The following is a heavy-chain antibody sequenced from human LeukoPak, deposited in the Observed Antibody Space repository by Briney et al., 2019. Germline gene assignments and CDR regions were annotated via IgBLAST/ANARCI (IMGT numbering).Heavy chain of an antibody. CDR3: ARDLVTVTKGFDI. CDR2: ISYIGST. D-gene: IGHD4-17*01. Sequence: SETLSLTCAVSGDSFSSHYWTWIRQPPGKGLEWIGYISYIGSTNYNPSLKSRVTISIDTSKNQFSLKLSSVTAADTAVYYFARDLVTVTKGFDIWGQGTMVSVSS. CDR1: GDSFSSHY. J-gene: IGHJ3*02. V-gene: IGHV4-59*11.